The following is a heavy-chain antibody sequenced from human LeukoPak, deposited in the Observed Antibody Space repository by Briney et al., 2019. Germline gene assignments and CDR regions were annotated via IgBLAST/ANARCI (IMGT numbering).Heavy chain of an antibody. V-gene: IGHV4-34*01. D-gene: IGHD2-15*01. J-gene: IGHJ4*02. CDR2: INHSGST. Sequence: KPSETLSLTCTVSGASISNFYWSWIRQPPGKGLEWIGEINHSGSTNYNPSLKSRVTISVDTSKNQFSLKLSSVTAADTAVYYCARTCGGGSCMFDYWGQGTLVTVSS. CDR3: ARTCGGGSCMFDY. CDR1: GASISNFY.